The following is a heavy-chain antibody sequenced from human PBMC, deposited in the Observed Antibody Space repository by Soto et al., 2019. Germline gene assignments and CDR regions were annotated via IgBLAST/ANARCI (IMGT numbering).Heavy chain of an antibody. D-gene: IGHD4-17*01. CDR2: ISGSGGST. CDR1: GFTFSSFA. CDR3: AKGYGDYGGFDS. V-gene: IGHV3-23*01. J-gene: IGHJ4*02. Sequence: PGGALSRSCAASGFTFSSFAMSWVRQAPGKGLEWVSAISGSGGSTYYADSVTGRFTISRDKSKNTLYLQMNSLRAEDTAVYYCAKGYGDYGGFDSWGRGTLVTVS.